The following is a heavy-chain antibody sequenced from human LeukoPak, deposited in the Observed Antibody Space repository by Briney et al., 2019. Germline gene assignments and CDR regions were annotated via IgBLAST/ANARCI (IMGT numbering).Heavy chain of an antibody. CDR3: ARGSIAVAGTGGY. V-gene: IGHV3-7*04. J-gene: IGHJ4*02. Sequence: GGSLRLSCAASGFTFSSYCMSWVRQAPGKGLEWVANIKQDGSEKYYVDSVKGRFTISRDNAKNSLYLQMNSLRAEDTAVYYCARGSIAVAGTGGYWGQGTLVTVSS. D-gene: IGHD6-19*01. CDR2: IKQDGSEK. CDR1: GFTFSSYC.